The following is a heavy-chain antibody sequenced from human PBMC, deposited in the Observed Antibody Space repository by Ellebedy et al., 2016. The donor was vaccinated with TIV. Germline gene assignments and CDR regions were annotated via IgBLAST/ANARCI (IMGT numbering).Heavy chain of an antibody. CDR3: AREIGDIVVVPAAINPFDY. Sequence: GGSLTLSXAASGFTFSSYAMSWVRQAPGKGLEWVANIKQDGSEKYYVDSVKGRFTISRDNAKNSLYLQMNSLRAEDTAVYYCAREIGDIVVVPAAINPFDYWGQGTLVTVSS. CDR2: IKQDGSEK. V-gene: IGHV3-7*01. J-gene: IGHJ4*02. D-gene: IGHD2-2*02. CDR1: GFTFSSYA.